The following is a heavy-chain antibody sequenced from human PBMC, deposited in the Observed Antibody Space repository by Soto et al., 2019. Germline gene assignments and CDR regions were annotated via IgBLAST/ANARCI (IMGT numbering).Heavy chain of an antibody. CDR3: ARRPLAYFDY. V-gene: IGHV4-39*01. J-gene: IGHJ4*02. D-gene: IGHD6-13*01. CDR1: GDSIRSGTYS. CDR2: FWSTGAT. Sequence: PSETLSLTCTVSGDSIRSGTYSWDWLRQSPGKGLEWIGCFWSTGATYYNPSLKGRLTISLDTSKNQFSLNLNSVTAADTAVYFCARRPLAYFDYWGRGTQVTVYS.